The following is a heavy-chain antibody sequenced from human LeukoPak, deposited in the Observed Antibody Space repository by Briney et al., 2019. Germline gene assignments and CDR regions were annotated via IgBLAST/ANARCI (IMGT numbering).Heavy chain of an antibody. CDR2: MNPNSGNT. V-gene: IGHV1-8*01. J-gene: IGHJ5*02. D-gene: IGHD3-10*01. CDR3: ARGYYKGVRGVLSRLNWFDP. Sequence: ASVKGSCQASGYSFMSYDINWVRQATGQGLEWMGWMNPNSGNTGYAQKFQGRVTMTRNTSISTAYMELSSLRSEDTAVYYCARGYYKGVRGVLSRLNWFDPWGQGTLVTVSS. CDR1: GYSFMSYD.